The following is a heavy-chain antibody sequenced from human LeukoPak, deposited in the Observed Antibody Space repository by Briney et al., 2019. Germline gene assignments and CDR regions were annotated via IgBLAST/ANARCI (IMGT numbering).Heavy chain of an antibody. J-gene: IGHJ4*02. Sequence: KPSETLSLTCTVSGGSISSYYWSWIRQPAGKGLEWIGRIYTSGSTNYNPSLKSRVTTSVDTSKNQFSLKLSSVTAADTAVYYCAREETYYDFWSGYYEGGFGDWGQGTLVTVSS. CDR3: AREETYYDFWSGYYEGGFGD. CDR1: GGSISSYY. CDR2: IYTSGST. V-gene: IGHV4-4*07. D-gene: IGHD3-3*01.